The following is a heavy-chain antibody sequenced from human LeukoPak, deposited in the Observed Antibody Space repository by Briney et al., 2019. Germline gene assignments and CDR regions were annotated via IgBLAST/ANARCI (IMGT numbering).Heavy chain of an antibody. D-gene: IGHD5-24*01. CDR1: GFTFSSYA. Sequence: GGSLRLSCAASGFTFSSYAMSWIRQAPGKGLEWVSYISSSGSTIYYADSVKGRFTISRDNAKNSLYLQMNSLRAEDTAVYYCARTVEMATIDVWGQGTMVTVSS. CDR3: ARTVEMATIDV. J-gene: IGHJ3*01. CDR2: ISSSGSTI. V-gene: IGHV3-11*01.